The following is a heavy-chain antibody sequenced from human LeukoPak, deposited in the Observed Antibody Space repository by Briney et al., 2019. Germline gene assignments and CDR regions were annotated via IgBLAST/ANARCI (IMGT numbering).Heavy chain of an antibody. J-gene: IGHJ4*02. CDR2: ISSSSSYI. Sequence: PGGSLRLSCAPSRFTFSTYTMNWVREAPGKGLQWVSSISSSSSYIYYADSVKGRFTISRDNAQNSLYLQMNSLRAEDTAVYYCARGGYCSGGSCGTDYWGQGTLVTVSS. V-gene: IGHV3-21*01. D-gene: IGHD2-15*01. CDR3: ARGGYCSGGSCGTDY. CDR1: RFTFSTYT.